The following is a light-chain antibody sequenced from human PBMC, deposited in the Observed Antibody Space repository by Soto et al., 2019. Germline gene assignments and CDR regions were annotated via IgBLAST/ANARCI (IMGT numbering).Light chain of an antibody. CDR3: QQYSSSPIT. V-gene: IGKV3-20*01. CDR2: GAS. Sequence: NRLTKSAGTLSLSPGQRATLSYRASQSIGSSYLAWYQQKPGQAPRLLIYGASSRATGIPDRFSGGGSGTDFSLTISRLEPEDFAVYYCQQYSSSPITFGQGARLEIK. CDR1: QSIGSSY. J-gene: IGKJ5*01.